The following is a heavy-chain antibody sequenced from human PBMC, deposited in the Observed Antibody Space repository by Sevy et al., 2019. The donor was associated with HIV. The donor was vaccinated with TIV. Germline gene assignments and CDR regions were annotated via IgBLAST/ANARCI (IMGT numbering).Heavy chain of an antibody. V-gene: IGHV3-15*01. J-gene: IGHJ4*02. CDR1: GFTFSNAW. Sequence: GGSLRLSCAASGFTFSNAWMSWVRQAPGKGLEWVGRIKSITDGGTTDYAAPVKGRFTISRDDSKTTLYLQMNSLKTEDTAIFYCAKKMGGGSGMAFLVDFWGQGTLVTVSS. D-gene: IGHD5-18*01. CDR3: AKKMGGGSGMAFLVDF. CDR2: IKSITDGGTT.